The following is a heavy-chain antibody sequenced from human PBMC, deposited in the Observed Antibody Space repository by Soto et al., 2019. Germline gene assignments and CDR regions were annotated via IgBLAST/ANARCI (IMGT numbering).Heavy chain of an antibody. CDR1: GFTLSSYW. D-gene: IGHD5-12*01. J-gene: IGHJ4*02. CDR2: INIDGSRT. Sequence: EVQLVESGGGLVQPGGSLRLSCAASGFTLSSYWMHWVRQAPGKGLVWISRINIDGSRTSYADSVKGRFTISRDNAKNTLYLQVNSLRAEDTAVYYCARSRDGYNFVGDCWGQGNLVTVSS. V-gene: IGHV3-74*01. CDR3: ARSRDGYNFVGDC.